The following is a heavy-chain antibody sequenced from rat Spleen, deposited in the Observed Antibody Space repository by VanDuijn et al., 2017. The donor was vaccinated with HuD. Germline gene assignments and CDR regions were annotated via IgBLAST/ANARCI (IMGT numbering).Heavy chain of an antibody. D-gene: IGHD1-7*01. CDR2: ISSDGVNT. V-gene: IGHV5-58*01. J-gene: IGHJ2*01. CDR3: AVAGYGY. Sequence: EVQLVETGGGLVQPGKSLKLSCVASGFTFSRYWMYWVRQAPGKGLEWVSSISSDGVNTYYPDSVTGRFTISRDNAENIVYLQMNSLRCEDTATYYLAVAGYGYWGQGVMVTVSS. CDR1: GFTFSRYW.